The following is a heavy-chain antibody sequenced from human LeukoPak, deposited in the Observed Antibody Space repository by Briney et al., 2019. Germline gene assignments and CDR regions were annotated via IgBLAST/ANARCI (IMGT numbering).Heavy chain of an antibody. CDR1: GFTVSSNY. V-gene: IGHV3-66*01. CDR2: IYSGGST. Sequence: GGSLRLSCAASGFTVSSNYMSWVRQAPGKGLEWVSVIYSGGSTYYADSVKGRFTISRDNSKNTLYLQMNSLRAEDTAVYYCARDIGGDTAMVTSGDYWGQGTLVTVSS. D-gene: IGHD5-18*01. CDR3: ARDIGGDTAMVTSGDY. J-gene: IGHJ4*02.